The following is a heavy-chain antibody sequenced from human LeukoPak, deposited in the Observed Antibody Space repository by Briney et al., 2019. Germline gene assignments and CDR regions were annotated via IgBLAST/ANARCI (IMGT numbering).Heavy chain of an antibody. V-gene: IGHV4-39*01. Sequence: SETLSLTCTVSGGSISSRSYYWGWIRPPPGKGLDWFMCIYHSGSTYSNPSLKSPVTIAVDTSKNQFSLKLSSVSAADTAVYYCARGDYDTSGYYYYYYGMDVWGQGTTVTVSS. CDR1: GGSISSRSYY. D-gene: IGHD3-22*01. CDR2: IYHSGST. CDR3: ARGDYDTSGYYYYYYGMDV. J-gene: IGHJ6*02.